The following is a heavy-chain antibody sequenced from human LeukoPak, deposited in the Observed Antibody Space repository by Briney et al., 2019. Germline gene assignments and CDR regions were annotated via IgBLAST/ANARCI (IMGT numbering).Heavy chain of an antibody. V-gene: IGHV3-23*01. CDR1: GFTFSSYA. D-gene: IGHD2-15*01. Sequence: GGSLRLSCGGSGFTFSSYAMSWVRQAPGKGLEWVSAISGSGTDTFYANSVKGRFTISRDNPKNTLYLQMNSLRAEDTAGYYCARAGDIVVVTGAFDIWGQGTMVTVSS. J-gene: IGHJ3*02. CDR3: ARAGDIVVVTGAFDI. CDR2: ISGSGTDT.